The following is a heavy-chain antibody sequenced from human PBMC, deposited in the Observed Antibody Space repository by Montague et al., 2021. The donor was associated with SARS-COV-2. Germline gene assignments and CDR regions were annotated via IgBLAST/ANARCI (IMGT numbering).Heavy chain of an antibody. Sequence: SETLSLTCTVSGGSINSSSYYWVWLRQPPGKGLEGIGIIYYSRXTXSXXXXKXPVTISVDTSKNLFYLKLSSVTATDTAVYYCARQGSSLAQRYSLWSTTYLRGDFDVWGQGTLVTVSS. D-gene: IGHD1-14*01. CDR3: ARQGSSLAQRYSLWSTTYLRGDFDV. CDR1: GGSINSSSYY. V-gene: IGHV4-39*01. J-gene: IGHJ4*02. CDR2: IYYSRXT.